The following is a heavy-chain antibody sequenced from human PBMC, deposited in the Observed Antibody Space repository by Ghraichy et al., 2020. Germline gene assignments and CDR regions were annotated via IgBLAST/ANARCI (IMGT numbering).Heavy chain of an antibody. CDR1: GFTFSSYA. CDR2: ISGSGGST. D-gene: IGHD2-15*01. CDR3: ATTSCSGGSCYSYYFDY. V-gene: IGHV3-23*01. J-gene: IGHJ4*02. Sequence: GGSLRLSCAASGFTFSSYAMSWVRQAPGKGLEWVSAISGSGGSTYYADSVKGRFTISRDNSKNTLYLQMNSLRAEDTAVYYCATTSCSGGSCYSYYFDYWGQGTLVTVSS.